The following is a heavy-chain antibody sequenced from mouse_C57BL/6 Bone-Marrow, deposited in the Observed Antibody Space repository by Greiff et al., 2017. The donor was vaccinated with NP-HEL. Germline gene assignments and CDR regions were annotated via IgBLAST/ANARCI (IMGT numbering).Heavy chain of an antibody. D-gene: IGHD2-1*01. CDR2: IYPGDGDT. CDR3: AREGDYGNYVDAMDY. CDR1: GYAFSSSW. Sequence: VKLVESGPELVKPGASVKISCKASGYAFSSSWMNWVKQRPGKGLEWIGRIYPGDGDTNYNGKFKGKATLTADKSSSTAYMQLSSLTSEDSAVYFCAREGDYGNYVDAMDYWGQGTSVTVSS. J-gene: IGHJ4*01. V-gene: IGHV1-82*01.